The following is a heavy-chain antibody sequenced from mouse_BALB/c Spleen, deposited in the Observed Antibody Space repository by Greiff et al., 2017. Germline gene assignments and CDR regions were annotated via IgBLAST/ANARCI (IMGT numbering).Heavy chain of an antibody. J-gene: IGHJ2*01. Sequence: VQLQQSGPGLVAPSQSLSITCTVSGFSLTSYDISWIRQPPGKGLEWLGVIWTGGGTNYNSAFMSRLSISKDNSKSQVFLKMNSLQTDDTAIYYCVRDSTGFDYWGQGTTLTVSS. V-gene: IGHV2-9-2*01. CDR1: GFSLTSYD. D-gene: IGHD1-1*01. CDR3: VRDSTGFDY. CDR2: IWTGGGT.